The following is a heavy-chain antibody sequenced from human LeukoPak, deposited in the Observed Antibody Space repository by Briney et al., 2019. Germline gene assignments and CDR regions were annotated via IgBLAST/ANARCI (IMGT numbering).Heavy chain of an antibody. V-gene: IGHV1-18*01. J-gene: IGHJ6*02. CDR3: ARDYDFWSGSFPAPVYYYYGMDV. CDR2: ISAYNGNT. Sequence: GASVKVSCKASGYTFTSYGISWVRQAPGQGLEWMGWISAYNGNTNYAQKLQGRVTMTTDTSTSTAYMELRSLRSDDTAVYYCARDYDFWSGSFPAPVYYYYGMDVWGQGTTVTVSS. D-gene: IGHD3-3*01. CDR1: GYTFTSYG.